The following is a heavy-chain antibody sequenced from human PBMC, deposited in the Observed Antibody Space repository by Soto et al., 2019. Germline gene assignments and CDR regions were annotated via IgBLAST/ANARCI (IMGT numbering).Heavy chain of an antibody. CDR2: IGQDGSEK. CDR3: TRVMATMSRFDY. CDR1: GFTFSFSW. J-gene: IGHJ4*02. D-gene: IGHD5-12*01. V-gene: IGHV3-7*01. Sequence: EVQLVESGGGLVQPGGSLGISCAASGFTFSFSWMSWVRRSPVEGLEWVANIGQDGSEKYYVDSVKGRFTTSRDNAKNSLYLQMNSLRAEDTAIYYCTRVMATMSRFDYWGQGTLVTVSS.